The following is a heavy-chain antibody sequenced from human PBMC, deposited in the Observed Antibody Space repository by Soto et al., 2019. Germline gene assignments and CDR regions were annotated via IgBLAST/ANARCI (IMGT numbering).Heavy chain of an antibody. J-gene: IGHJ4*02. CDR3: VNDYDYGDSLPFDY. CDR2: IIGNGDTA. Sequence: EVQLLEAGGGLVQPGGSLRLSCAASGFSFRNYGMSWVRQAPGKGLEWLSAIIGNGDTAYYADSVRGRFTISRDNSKNTLYLQLNDLGAEDKAIYYCVNDYDYGDSLPFDYWGQGTLVTVSS. V-gene: IGHV3-23*01. CDR1: GFSFRNYG. D-gene: IGHD4-17*01.